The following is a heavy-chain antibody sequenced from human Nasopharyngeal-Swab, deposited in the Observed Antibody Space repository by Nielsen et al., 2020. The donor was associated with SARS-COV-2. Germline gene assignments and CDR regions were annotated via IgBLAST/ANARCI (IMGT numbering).Heavy chain of an antibody. CDR1: GFTFSGWT. Sequence: LKISCAGSGFTFSGWTMNWVRQAPGKGLEWVSSISNDNVDTYYADSVRGRFTISRDNAKNSLYLQMNSLRAEDTAFYYCARGYSKSNIDYWGQGTLVTVSS. V-gene: IGHV3-21*01. CDR3: ARGYSKSNIDY. D-gene: IGHD2-15*01. J-gene: IGHJ4*02. CDR2: ISNDNVDT.